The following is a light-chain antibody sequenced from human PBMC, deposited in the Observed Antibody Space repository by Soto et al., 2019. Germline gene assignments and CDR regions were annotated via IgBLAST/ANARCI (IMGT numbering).Light chain of an antibody. CDR1: QSISSY. CDR3: QQSYSTPPGYT. Sequence: DIQMTQSPSSLSASVGDRVTITCRASQSISSYLNWYQQKPGKAPKRLIYAASSLQSGGPSRSSGSGSGTDFTLTISSLQPEDFATYYCQQSYSTPPGYTFGQGTKLEIK. V-gene: IGKV1-39*01. CDR2: AAS. J-gene: IGKJ2*01.